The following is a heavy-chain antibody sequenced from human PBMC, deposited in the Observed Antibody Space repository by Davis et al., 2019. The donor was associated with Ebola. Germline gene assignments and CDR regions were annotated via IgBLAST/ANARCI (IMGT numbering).Heavy chain of an antibody. CDR2: IIPIFGTT. Sequence: AASVKVSCKASGGTFSSYAISWVRQAPGQGLEWMGGIIPIFGTTNYAQKFQGRVTITRDTSASTAYMELSSLRSEDTAVYYCARAGRITGTSWFDPWGQGTLVTVSS. CDR1: GGTFSSYA. CDR3: ARAGRITGTSWFDP. V-gene: IGHV1-69*05. J-gene: IGHJ5*02. D-gene: IGHD1-7*01.